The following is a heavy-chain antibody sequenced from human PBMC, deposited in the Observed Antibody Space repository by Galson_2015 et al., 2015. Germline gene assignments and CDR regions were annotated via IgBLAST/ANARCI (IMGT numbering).Heavy chain of an antibody. CDR2: ISYDGSNK. CDR3: ATATYDYSNYGPDYYMDV. Sequence: SLRLSCAASGFTFSSYAMHWVRQAPGKGLEWVAVISYDGSNKYYADSVKGRFTISRGNSKNTLYLQMNSLRAEDTAVYYCATATYDYSNYGPDYYMDVWGKGTTVPVSS. CDR1: GFTFSSYA. J-gene: IGHJ6*03. V-gene: IGHV3-30-3*01. D-gene: IGHD4-11*01.